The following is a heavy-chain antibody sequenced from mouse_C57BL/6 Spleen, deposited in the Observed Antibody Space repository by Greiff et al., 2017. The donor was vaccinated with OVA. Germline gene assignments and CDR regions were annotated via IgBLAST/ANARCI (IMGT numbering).Heavy chain of an antibody. CDR1: GYTFTDYE. CDR2: IDPETGGT. D-gene: IGHD2-4*01. CDR3: TRCDYYDYGGFAY. J-gene: IGHJ3*01. V-gene: IGHV1-15*01. Sequence: VQLQQSGAELVRPGASVTLSCKASGYTFTDYEMHWVKQTPVHGLEWIGAIDPETGGTAYNQKFKGKAILTADKSSSTAYMELRSLTSEDSAVYYCTRCDYYDYGGFAYWGQGTLVTVSA.